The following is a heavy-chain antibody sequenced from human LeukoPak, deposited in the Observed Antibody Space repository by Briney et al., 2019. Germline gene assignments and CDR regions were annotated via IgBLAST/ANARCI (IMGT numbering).Heavy chain of an antibody. D-gene: IGHD3-9*01. CDR3: ARSDNLGGLPYYYYYMDV. CDR1: GYTFTGSY. CDR2: IDVNSGDT. V-gene: IGHV1-2*06. J-gene: IGHJ6*03. Sequence: GASVKVSCKTSGYTFTGSYVHWVRQAPGQGLEWMGRIDVNSGDTYLAQKFQGRVTITADESTSTAYMELSSLRSEDTAVYYCARSDNLGGLPYYYYYMDVWGKGTTVTVSS.